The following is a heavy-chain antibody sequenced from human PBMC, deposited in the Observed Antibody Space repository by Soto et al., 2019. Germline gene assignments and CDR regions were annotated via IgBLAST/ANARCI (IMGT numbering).Heavy chain of an antibody. CDR1: GFTFSRYW. J-gene: IGHJ3*02. CDR3: ARGDTPMITGMDFFDI. V-gene: IGHV3-7*01. Sequence: GESLKIACAASGFTFSRYWMDWVRQAPGRGLEWVANIKQDGTEKNYVDPVKGRFTISRDKARNSLYLQMDSLRAEDTAVYFCARGDTPMITGMDFFDIWGQGTMVTVSS. CDR2: IKQDGTEK. D-gene: IGHD5-18*01.